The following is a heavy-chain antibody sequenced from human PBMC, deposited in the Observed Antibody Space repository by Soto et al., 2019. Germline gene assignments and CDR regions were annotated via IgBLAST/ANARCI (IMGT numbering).Heavy chain of an antibody. V-gene: IGHV4-59*01. CDR3: ARLDFWSGYYSDYYYGMDV. CDR1: GGSISSYY. Sequence: SETLSLTCTVSGGSISSYYWSWIRQPPGKGLEWIGYIYYSGSTNYNPSLKSRVTISVDTSKNRFSLKLSSVTAADTAVYYCARLDFWSGYYSDYYYGMDVWGQGTTVTVSS. J-gene: IGHJ6*02. CDR2: IYYSGST. D-gene: IGHD3-3*01.